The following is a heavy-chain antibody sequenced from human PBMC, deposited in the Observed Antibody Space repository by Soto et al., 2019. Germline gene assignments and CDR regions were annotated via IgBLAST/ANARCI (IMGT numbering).Heavy chain of an antibody. V-gene: IGHV3-11*01. CDR1: GFTFSAHY. CDR3: AREIADQAFDI. CDR2: ISSSGSTI. Sequence: GGPLRLSCAASGFTFSAHYMSWIRQAPGKGLEWVSYISSSGSTIYYADSVKGRFTISRDNAKNSLYLQMNSLRAEDTAVYYCAREIADQAFDIWGQGTMVTVSS. J-gene: IGHJ3*02. D-gene: IGHD6-13*01.